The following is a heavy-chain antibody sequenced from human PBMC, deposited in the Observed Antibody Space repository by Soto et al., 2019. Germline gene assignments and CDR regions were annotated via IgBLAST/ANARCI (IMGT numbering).Heavy chain of an antibody. CDR2: IHYSGST. CDR3: ARAAYCGGDCYGYYLDY. Sequence: QVQLQESGPGLVKPSQTLSLTYTVSGGSISSGGYYWSWIRKHPGKGLEWIGYIHYSGSTYYNPSLKSRVTISVDTSKNQFSLKLSSVTAADTAVYYCARAAYCGGDCYGYYLDYWGQGPLVTVSS. V-gene: IGHV4-31*03. D-gene: IGHD2-21*02. CDR1: GGSISSGGYY. J-gene: IGHJ4*02.